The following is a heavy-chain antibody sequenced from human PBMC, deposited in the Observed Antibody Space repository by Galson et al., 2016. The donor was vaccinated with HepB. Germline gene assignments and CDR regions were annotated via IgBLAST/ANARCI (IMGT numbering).Heavy chain of an antibody. CDR1: GIRFSDYY. J-gene: IGHJ5*02. V-gene: IGHV3-72*01. D-gene: IGHD1-14*01. CDR3: TTEALYRFET. Sequence: SLRLSCAGYGIRFSDYYMDWVRQAPGKGLEWVCRIRLKTDGQSTDCAASLKDKFTISRDDSRNSVYLQMDSLKSEDTAVYYCTTEALYRFETWGQGTLVTVSS. CDR2: IRLKTDGQST.